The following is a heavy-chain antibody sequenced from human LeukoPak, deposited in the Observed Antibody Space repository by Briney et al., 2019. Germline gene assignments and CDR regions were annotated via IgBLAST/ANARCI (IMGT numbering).Heavy chain of an antibody. D-gene: IGHD3-3*01. CDR1: GFTFSSYR. Sequence: PGGSLRLSCAASGFTFSSYRMSWVRQAPGKGLEWVANIKQDGSEKYYVDSVKGRFTISRDNAKNSLYLQMNSLRAEDTAVYYCARVSPLYYDFWSGYYPYYGMDVWGQGTTVTVSS. V-gene: IGHV3-7*01. CDR2: IKQDGSEK. J-gene: IGHJ6*02. CDR3: ARVSPLYYDFWSGYYPYYGMDV.